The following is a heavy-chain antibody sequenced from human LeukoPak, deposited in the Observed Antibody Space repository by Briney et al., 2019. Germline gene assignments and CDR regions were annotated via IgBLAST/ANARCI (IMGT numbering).Heavy chain of an antibody. D-gene: IGHD1-1*01. Sequence: ESGGSLRLSCAASGFTFSSYEMNWVRQAPGKGLEWVSYISSSGSTIYYADSVKGRFTISRDNAKNSLYLQMNSLRAEDTAVYYCAREVGNYYYYMDVWGKGTTVTISS. CDR1: GFTFSSYE. V-gene: IGHV3-48*03. CDR2: ISSSGSTI. CDR3: AREVGNYYYYMDV. J-gene: IGHJ6*03.